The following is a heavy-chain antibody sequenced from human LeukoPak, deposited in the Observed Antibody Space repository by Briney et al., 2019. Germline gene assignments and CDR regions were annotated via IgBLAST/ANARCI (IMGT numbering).Heavy chain of an antibody. CDR3: ARDIAVVPAAWEYFDY. V-gene: IGHV1-18*01. J-gene: IGHJ4*02. Sequence: GASVKVSCKASGYTFTSYGISWVRQAPGQGLEWMVWISAYNGDTNYAQKLQGRVTMTTDTSTSTAYMELRSLRSDDTAVYYCARDIAVVPAAWEYFDYWGQGTLVTVSS. CDR2: ISAYNGDT. CDR1: GYTFTSYG. D-gene: IGHD2-2*01.